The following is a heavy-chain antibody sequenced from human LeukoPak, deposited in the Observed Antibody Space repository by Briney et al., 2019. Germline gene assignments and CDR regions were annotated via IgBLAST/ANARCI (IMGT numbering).Heavy chain of an antibody. CDR3: PRVIRGAADY. D-gene: IGHD1-26*01. CDR1: GGSISGGGYS. V-gene: IGHV4-30-2*01. Sequence: SETLSLTCAVSGGSISGGGYSWSWIRQPPGKGLEWIGYIYHSGSTYYNPSLKSRVTISVDRSKNQFSLKLSSVTAADTAVYYCPRVIRGAADYWGQGTLLTVSS. J-gene: IGHJ4*02. CDR2: IYHSGST.